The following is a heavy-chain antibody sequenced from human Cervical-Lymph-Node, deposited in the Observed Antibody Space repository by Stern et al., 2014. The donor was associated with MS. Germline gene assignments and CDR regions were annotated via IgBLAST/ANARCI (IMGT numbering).Heavy chain of an antibody. CDR3: ATTGSSSSGWFDP. CDR1: GYTFTSYG. D-gene: IGHD6-6*01. CDR2: ISPYNGNT. Sequence: VHLVESGAEVKKPGASVKVSCKASGYTFTSYGISWVRQAPGQGLEWMGWISPYNGNTNYAQKRQGRVTLTTDTSTSTAYMELRSLRSDDTAVYYCATTGSSSSGWFDPWGQGTLVAVSS. V-gene: IGHV1-18*01. J-gene: IGHJ5*02.